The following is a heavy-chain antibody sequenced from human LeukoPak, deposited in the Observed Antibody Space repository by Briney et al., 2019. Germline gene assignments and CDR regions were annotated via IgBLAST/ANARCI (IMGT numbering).Heavy chain of an antibody. J-gene: IGHJ4*02. D-gene: IGHD5-24*01. V-gene: IGHV3-53*01. CDR2: IYIGGNT. CDR1: GFTVSSSY. Sequence: GGSLRLSCAASGFTVSSSYMSWVRQAPGKGLEWVSVIYIGGNTYYAESVKGRFIISRDNSENTLYLQLNSLRAEDTAVYYCVRGDGYNFFDYWGQGTLVTVSS. CDR3: VRGDGYNFFDY.